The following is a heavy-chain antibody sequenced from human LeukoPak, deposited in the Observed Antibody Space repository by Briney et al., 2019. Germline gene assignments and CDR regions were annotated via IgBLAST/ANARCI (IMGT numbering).Heavy chain of an antibody. V-gene: IGHV3-23*01. CDR3: AKAKTQAMVLPGNY. J-gene: IGHJ4*02. D-gene: IGHD5-18*01. CDR1: GFTFSSYA. Sequence: GGSLRLSCSASGFTFSSYAINWVRQPPGKGLEWVSTISGSGDSTYYAHSVKGQFTISRDNSKNTLYLQMNILRAEDTAVYYCAKAKTQAMVLPGNYWGQGTRVTVSS. CDR2: ISGSGDST.